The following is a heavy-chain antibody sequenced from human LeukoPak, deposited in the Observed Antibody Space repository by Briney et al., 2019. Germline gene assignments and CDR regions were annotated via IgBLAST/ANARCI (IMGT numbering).Heavy chain of an antibody. Sequence: PSETLSLTCAVSGGSISSGGYSWSWIRQPPGKGLEWIGYIYHSGSTYYNPSLKSRVTISVDRSKNQFSLKLSSVTAADTAVYYCARAHDYYDSSGYGYYFDYWGQRTLVTVSS. CDR3: ARAHDYYDSSGYGYYFDY. CDR1: GGSISSGGYS. J-gene: IGHJ4*02. V-gene: IGHV4-30-2*01. CDR2: IYHSGST. D-gene: IGHD3-22*01.